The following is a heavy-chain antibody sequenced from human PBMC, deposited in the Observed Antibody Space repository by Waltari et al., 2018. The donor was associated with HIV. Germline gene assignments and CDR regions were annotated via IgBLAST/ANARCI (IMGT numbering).Heavy chain of an antibody. CDR3: ARVTTVTGDSYFYYGMDV. V-gene: IGHV1-2*06. D-gene: IGHD4-17*01. CDR1: GYTFTGSY. J-gene: IGHJ6*02. CDR2: SKPNRGGK. Sequence: QVQLVQSGAEVRKPGASVKVSCKASGYTFTGSYLHWVRQAPGQGHEWMGRSKPNRGGKNYAKEFPARVTMTRYTSIGAAYMELSSLRPNDTAVYYCARVTTVTGDSYFYYGMDVWGQGTTVTVSS.